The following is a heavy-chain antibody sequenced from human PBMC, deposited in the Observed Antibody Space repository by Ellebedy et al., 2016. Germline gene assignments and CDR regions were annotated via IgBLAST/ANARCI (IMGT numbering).Heavy chain of an antibody. CDR3: AGGSGWLCDQ. Sequence: GGSLRLSCAASGSTLSRYWMSWFRQPPGKGLEWVANIKQDGSQIQYVDSVKGRFTISRDNAKNSLYLQMNSLRAEDTAVYYCAGGSGWLCDQWGQGTLVTVSS. V-gene: IGHV3-7*01. J-gene: IGHJ4*02. D-gene: IGHD6-19*01. CDR1: GSTLSRYW. CDR2: IKQDGSQI.